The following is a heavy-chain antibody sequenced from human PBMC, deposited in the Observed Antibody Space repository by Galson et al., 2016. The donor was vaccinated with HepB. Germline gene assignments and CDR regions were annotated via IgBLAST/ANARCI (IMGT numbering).Heavy chain of an antibody. CDR2: ISWNSGSI. Sequence: SLRLSCAASGFILSDYYMDWVRQAPGKGLEPVSRISWNSGSIDYADSVKGRFTISRDNAKNSLYLQMNSLSAEDTALYYCAKDIRSSALGIDYWGQGTLVTVSS. CDR3: AKDIRSSALGIDY. V-gene: IGHV3-9*01. J-gene: IGHJ4*02. D-gene: IGHD6-6*01. CDR1: GFILSDYY.